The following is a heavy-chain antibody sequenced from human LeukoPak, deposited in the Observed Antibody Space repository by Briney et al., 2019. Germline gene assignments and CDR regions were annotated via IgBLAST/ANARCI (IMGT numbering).Heavy chain of an antibody. D-gene: IGHD6-6*01. CDR3: ARGEYSSSGATFWFDP. Sequence: PSETLSLTCAVYGGSFSGYYWSWIRQPPGKGLEWIGEINHSGSTNYNPSLKSRVTISVDTSKNQFSLKLSSVTAADTAVYYCARGEYSSSGATFWFDPWGQGTLVTVSS. CDR2: INHSGST. J-gene: IGHJ5*02. V-gene: IGHV4-34*01. CDR1: GGSFSGYY.